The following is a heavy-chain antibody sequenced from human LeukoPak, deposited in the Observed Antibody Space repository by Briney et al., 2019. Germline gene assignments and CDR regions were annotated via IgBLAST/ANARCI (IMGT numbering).Heavy chain of an antibody. J-gene: IGHJ4*02. Sequence: GESLKISCKGSGYSFTSYWIGWVRQMPGKGLEWMGIIYPGDSDTRYSPSFQGQVTISADKSISTAYLQWSSLKASDTAMYYCARLDYGSTASAVQYFDYWGQGTLVTVSS. CDR3: ARLDYGSTASAVQYFDY. D-gene: IGHD3-22*01. CDR1: GYSFTSYW. CDR2: IYPGDSDT. V-gene: IGHV5-51*01.